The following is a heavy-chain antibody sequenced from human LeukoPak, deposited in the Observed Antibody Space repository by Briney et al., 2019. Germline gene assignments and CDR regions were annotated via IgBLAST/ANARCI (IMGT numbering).Heavy chain of an antibody. CDR1: GFTFSSHS. Sequence: GGSLRLSCAASGFTFSSHSMNWVRQAPGKGLEWVSYISSGGSTIYYADSVMGRFAISRDNAKNSLFLQMNSLRAEDTAVYYCARESNGWYDNCWGQGTLVTVSS. J-gene: IGHJ4*02. CDR2: ISSGGSTI. CDR3: ARESNGWYDNC. V-gene: IGHV3-48*04. D-gene: IGHD6-19*01.